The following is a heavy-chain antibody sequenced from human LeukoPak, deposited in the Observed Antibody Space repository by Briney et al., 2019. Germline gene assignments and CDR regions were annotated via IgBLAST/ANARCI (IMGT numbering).Heavy chain of an antibody. Sequence: GGSLRLSCAASGFTFSSYGMHWVRQAPGKGLEWVAVISYDGSNKYYADSVKGRFTISRDNSKNTLYLQMNSLRAEDTAVYYCAKDPYSGSYYGGSYFDYWGQGTLVTVSS. CDR2: ISYDGSNK. J-gene: IGHJ4*02. CDR3: AKDPYSGSYYGGSYFDY. V-gene: IGHV3-30*18. CDR1: GFTFSSYG. D-gene: IGHD1-26*01.